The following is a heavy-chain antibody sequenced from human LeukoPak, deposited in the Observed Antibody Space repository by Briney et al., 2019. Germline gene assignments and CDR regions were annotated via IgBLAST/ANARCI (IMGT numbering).Heavy chain of an antibody. Sequence: SETLSLTCAVSGDSINSGNWWSWVRQSLGRGLEWIGEIHHSGSTNYKPSLKSRVTISVDKSKNQFSLNLSFVTAADTAVYYCARGSDYGSGGYYWRVLDYWGHGILVTVSS. J-gene: IGHJ4*01. V-gene: IGHV4-4*02. D-gene: IGHD3-22*01. CDR3: ARGSDYGSGGYYWRVLDY. CDR1: GDSINSGNW. CDR2: IHHSGST.